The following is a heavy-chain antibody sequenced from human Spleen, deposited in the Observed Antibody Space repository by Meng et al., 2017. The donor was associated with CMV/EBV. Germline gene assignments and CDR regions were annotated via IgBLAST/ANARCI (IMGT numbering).Heavy chain of an antibody. V-gene: IGHV4-59*01. J-gene: IGHJ6*02. CDR1: GGSINGYY. CDR2: VYYSGSS. Sequence: SETLSLTCTVSGGSINGYYWSWIRQPPGKGLEWIGYVYYSGSSNYNPSLGSRVTVSVDTPKNQFSLRLSSVTAADTAVYYCARDFQYYGLDVWGQGTTVTVSS. CDR3: ARDFQYYGLDV.